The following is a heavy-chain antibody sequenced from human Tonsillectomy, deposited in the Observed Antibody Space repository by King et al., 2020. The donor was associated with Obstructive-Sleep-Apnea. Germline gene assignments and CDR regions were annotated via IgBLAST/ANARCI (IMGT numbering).Heavy chain of an antibody. CDR2: ISAYNGNT. V-gene: IGHV1-18*04. J-gene: IGHJ6*02. CDR3: ARILGYCSGGSCYYYGMDV. D-gene: IGHD2-15*01. Sequence: QLVQSGAEVKKHGASVKVSCKASGYTFTSYGISWVRQAPGQGLEWMGWISAYNGNTNYAQKLQGRVTMTTDTSTSTAYMELRSLRSDDTAVYYCARILGYCSGGSCYYYGMDVWGQGTTVTVSS. CDR1: GYTFTSYG.